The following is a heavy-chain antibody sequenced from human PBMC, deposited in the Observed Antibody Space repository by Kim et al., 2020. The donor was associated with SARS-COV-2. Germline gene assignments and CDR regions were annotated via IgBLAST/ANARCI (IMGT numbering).Heavy chain of an antibody. J-gene: IGHJ5*02. D-gene: IGHD3-3*01. V-gene: IGHV4-39*01. CDR3: ARLGYDFCSGNTWFDP. CDR2: IYYSGST. CDR1: GGSISSSSYY. Sequence: SETLSLTCSVSGGSISSSSYYWGWNRQPPGNGLEWIGSIYYSGSTYYNPSLKSRVTISVDTSKNQFSLKLSSVTAADTAVYYCARLGYDFCSGNTWFDP.